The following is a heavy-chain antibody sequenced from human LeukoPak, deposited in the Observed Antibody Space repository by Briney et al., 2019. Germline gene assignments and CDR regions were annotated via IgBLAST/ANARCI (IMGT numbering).Heavy chain of an antibody. CDR2: IYPGDSDT. CDR3: ASQRWLQSRAAFDI. D-gene: IGHD5-24*01. Sequence: GESLKISCKGSGYSFTSYWIGWVRQMPGKGLEGMGIIYPGDSDTRYSPSFQGQVTISADKSINTAYLQWSSLKASDTAMYYCASQRWLQSRAAFDIWGQGTMVTVSS. V-gene: IGHV5-51*01. CDR1: GYSFTSYW. J-gene: IGHJ3*02.